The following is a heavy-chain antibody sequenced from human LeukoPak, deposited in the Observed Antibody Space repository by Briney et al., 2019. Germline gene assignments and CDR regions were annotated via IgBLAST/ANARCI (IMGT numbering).Heavy chain of an antibody. J-gene: IGHJ5*02. CDR2: IYYSGST. V-gene: IGHV4-39*07. D-gene: IGHD2-2*03. CDR1: GGSISSSSYY. CDR3: ARVDILVSPEGSQLNWFDP. Sequence: SETLSLTCTVSGGSISSSSYYWGWIRQPPGKGLEWIGSIYYSGSTYYNPSLKSRVTISVDTSKNQFSLKLSSVTAADTAVYYCARVDILVSPEGSQLNWFDPWGQGTLVTVSS.